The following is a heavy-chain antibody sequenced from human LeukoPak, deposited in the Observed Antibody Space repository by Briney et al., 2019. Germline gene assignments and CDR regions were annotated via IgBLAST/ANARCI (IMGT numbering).Heavy chain of an antibody. J-gene: IGHJ4*02. CDR3: ARDRGPYCSSTSCYTLYY. D-gene: IGHD2-2*02. CDR2: ISYDGTNK. Sequence: GKSLRLSCAASAFTFNSYSMHWVRQAPGKGLEWVAVISYDGTNKYYVDSVKGRFTISRDGSKNTLYLQMNSLRAEDTAVYYCARDRGPYCSSTSCYTLYYWGQGTLVTVSS. CDR1: AFTFNSYS. V-gene: IGHV3-30-3*01.